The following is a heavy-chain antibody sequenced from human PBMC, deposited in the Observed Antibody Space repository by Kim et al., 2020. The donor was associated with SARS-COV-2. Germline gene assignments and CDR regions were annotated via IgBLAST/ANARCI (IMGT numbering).Heavy chain of an antibody. J-gene: IGHJ4*02. Sequence: GRFTISRDNSKNTLYLQMNSLRAEDTAVYYCAKVWVGYCSGGSCYSPLDYWGQGTLVTVSS. D-gene: IGHD2-15*01. CDR3: AKVWVGYCSGGSCYSPLDY. V-gene: IGHV3-23*01.